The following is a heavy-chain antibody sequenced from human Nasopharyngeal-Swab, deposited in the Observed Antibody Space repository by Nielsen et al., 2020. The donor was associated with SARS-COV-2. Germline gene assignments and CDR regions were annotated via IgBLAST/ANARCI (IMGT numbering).Heavy chain of an antibody. Sequence: GESLKISCAASGFTFSDSAIHWVRQASGAGLEWVARIGSKGNNYATAYSASVKGRFIIFRDDPTNTAYLQMNSLKTEDTAMYYCTRCGGGCYSGRDYWGQGTLVTVSS. CDR1: GFTFSDSA. CDR3: TRCGGGCYSGRDY. V-gene: IGHV3-73*01. CDR2: IGSKGNNYAT. J-gene: IGHJ4*02. D-gene: IGHD2-15*01.